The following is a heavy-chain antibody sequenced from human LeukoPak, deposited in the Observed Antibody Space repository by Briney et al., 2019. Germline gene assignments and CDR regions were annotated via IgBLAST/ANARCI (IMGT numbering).Heavy chain of an antibody. CDR3: VKSNSRYQPWTLDI. Sequence: SETLSLTCTVSSGSFRTYYWSWIRQPPGKGLEWIGYIFYNEGTSYNPSLKSRVTISVDTSNNQLSLKVNSVTAADTAMYYCVKSNSRYQPWTLDIWGRGTMVTVSS. D-gene: IGHD2-2*01. V-gene: IGHV4-59*01. J-gene: IGHJ3*02. CDR1: SGSFRTYY. CDR2: IFYNEGT.